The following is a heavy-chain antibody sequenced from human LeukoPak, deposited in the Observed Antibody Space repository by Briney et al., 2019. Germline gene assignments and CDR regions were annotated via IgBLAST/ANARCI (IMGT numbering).Heavy chain of an antibody. D-gene: IGHD3-10*01. J-gene: IGHJ6*04. CDR3: ARSQAGYYGSGSYPYYYYYGMDV. CDR2: IIPIFGTA. Sequence: GSSVKVSCKASGGTFSSYAISWVRQAPGQGLEWVGGIIPIFGTANYAQKFQGRVTITADESTSTAYMELSSLRSEDTAVYYCARSQAGYYGSGSYPYYYYYGMDVWGKGTTVTVSS. CDR1: GGTFSSYA. V-gene: IGHV1-69*01.